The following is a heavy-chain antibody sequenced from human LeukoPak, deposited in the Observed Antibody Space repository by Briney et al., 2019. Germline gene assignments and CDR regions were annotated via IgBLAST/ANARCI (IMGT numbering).Heavy chain of an antibody. D-gene: IGHD3-16*01. V-gene: IGHV4-4*07. CDR3: ARHGYTASHYFLDF. Sequence: PSETLSLACTVTSGSINSYYWGWVRQPAGRGLEWIGRIYTTGKTDYNPSLKSRLTMSVDTSKRQFSLNLTSVTAADTAIYFCARHGYTASHYFLDFWSQGKLVTVSS. J-gene: IGHJ4*02. CDR1: SGSINSYY. CDR2: IYTTGKT.